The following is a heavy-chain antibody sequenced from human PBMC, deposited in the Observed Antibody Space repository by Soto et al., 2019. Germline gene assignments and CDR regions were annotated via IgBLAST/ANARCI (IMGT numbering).Heavy chain of an antibody. J-gene: IGHJ6*02. CDR2: ISSSSSYI. D-gene: IGHD3-3*01. CDR1: GFTFSSYS. Sequence: GGSLRLSCAASGFTFSSYSMNWVRQAPGKGLEWVSSISSSSSYIYYADSVEGRFTISRDNAKNSLYLQMNSLRAEDTAVYYCARDRGRPYYDFWSGPYYYGMDVWGQGTTVTVSS. V-gene: IGHV3-21*01. CDR3: ARDRGRPYYDFWSGPYYYGMDV.